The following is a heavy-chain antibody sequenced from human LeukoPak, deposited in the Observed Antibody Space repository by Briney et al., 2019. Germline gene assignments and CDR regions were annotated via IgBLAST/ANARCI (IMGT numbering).Heavy chain of an antibody. V-gene: IGHV3-43*02. CDR1: GLTFDDYA. D-gene: IGHD1-26*01. J-gene: IGHJ3*02. CDR3: AKKGGSYFWAFDI. Sequence: GGPLRLSCAASGLTFDDYAMHWGRQAPGKGLEWVSLISGDGGSTYYADSVKGRFTISRDNSKNSLYLQMNSLRTEDTALYYCAKKGGSYFWAFDIWGQGTMVTVSS. CDR2: ISGDGGST.